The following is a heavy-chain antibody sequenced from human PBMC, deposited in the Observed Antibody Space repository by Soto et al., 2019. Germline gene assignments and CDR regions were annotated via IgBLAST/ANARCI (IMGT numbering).Heavy chain of an antibody. V-gene: IGHV1-69*12. CDR3: ARGGAPYDSSGYYYY. CDR2: IIPIFGTA. D-gene: IGHD3-22*01. J-gene: IGHJ4*02. Sequence: QVQLVQSGAEVKKPGSSVKVSCKASGGTFSSYAISWVRQAPGQGLEWMGGIIPIFGTANYAQKFQGRVTIXXDXSXXTAYMELSSLRSEDTAVYYCARGGAPYDSSGYYYYWGQGTLVTVSS. CDR1: GGTFSSYA.